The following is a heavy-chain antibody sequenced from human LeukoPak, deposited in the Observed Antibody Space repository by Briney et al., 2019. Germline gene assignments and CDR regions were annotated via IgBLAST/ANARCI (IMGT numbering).Heavy chain of an antibody. CDR2: INTNTGNP. V-gene: IGHV7-4-1*02. CDR3: AREGWELRRSFDY. D-gene: IGHD1-26*01. Sequence: ASVEVSCKASGYTFASYAMNWVRQAPGQGLEWMGWINTNTGNPTYAQGFTGRFVFSLDTSVSTAYLQISSLKAEDTAVYYCAREGWELRRSFDYWGQGTLVTVSS. J-gene: IGHJ4*02. CDR1: GYTFASYA.